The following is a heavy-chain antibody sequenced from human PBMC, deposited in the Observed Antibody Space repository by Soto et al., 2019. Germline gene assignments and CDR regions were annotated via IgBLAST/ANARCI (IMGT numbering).Heavy chain of an antibody. J-gene: IGHJ5*02. V-gene: IGHV4-61*01. Sequence: ASETLSLTCTVSGGSVSSGSYYWSWIRQPPGKGLEWIGYIYYSGSTNYNPSLKSRVTISVDTSKNQFSLKLSSVTAADTAVYYCARDRGYCSSTSCPNWFDPWGQGTLVTVSS. CDR2: IYYSGST. CDR3: ARDRGYCSSTSCPNWFDP. CDR1: GGSVSSGSYY. D-gene: IGHD2-2*01.